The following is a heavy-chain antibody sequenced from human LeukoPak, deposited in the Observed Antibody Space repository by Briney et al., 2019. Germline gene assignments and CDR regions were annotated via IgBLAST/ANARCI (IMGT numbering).Heavy chain of an antibody. CDR2: IYPGNSDT. CDR3: VRPVNYGDHGDY. D-gene: IGHD4-17*01. V-gene: IGHV5-51*01. Sequence: GESLKISCKGSGYSFSSYWIGWVRQMPGKGLEWMGIIYPGNSDTRYSPSFQGQVTISADKSISTAYLQWSSLRASDTAMYYCVRPVNYGDHGDYWGQGTLVTVSS. J-gene: IGHJ4*02. CDR1: GYSFSSYW.